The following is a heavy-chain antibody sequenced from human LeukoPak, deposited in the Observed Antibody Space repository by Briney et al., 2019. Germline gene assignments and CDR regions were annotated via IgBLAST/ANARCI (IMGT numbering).Heavy chain of an antibody. CDR1: GFTFSSYA. J-gene: IGHJ4*02. Sequence: GGSLRLSCAASGFTFSSYAMHWVRQAPGKGLEYVSAISYNGGSTYYANSVKGRFTISRDNSKNTLYLQMGSLRAEDMAVYYCARRAAADSFYSDYWGQGTLVTVSS. V-gene: IGHV3-64*01. CDR3: ARRAAADSFYSDY. CDR2: ISYNGGST. D-gene: IGHD6-13*01.